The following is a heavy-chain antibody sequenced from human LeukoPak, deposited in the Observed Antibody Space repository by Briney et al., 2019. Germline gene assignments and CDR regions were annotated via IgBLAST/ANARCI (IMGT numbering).Heavy chain of an antibody. J-gene: IGHJ6*03. CDR2: IIPIFGTA. CDR1: GGTFSSYA. Sequence: GASVKVSCKASGGTFSSYAISWVRQAPGQGLEWMGGIIPIFGTANYAQKFQGRVTITTDGSTSTAYMELSSLRSEDTAVYYCARGKWELLLTYYYYYMDVWGKGTTATVSS. V-gene: IGHV1-69*05. CDR3: ARGKWELLLTYYYYYMDV. D-gene: IGHD1-26*01.